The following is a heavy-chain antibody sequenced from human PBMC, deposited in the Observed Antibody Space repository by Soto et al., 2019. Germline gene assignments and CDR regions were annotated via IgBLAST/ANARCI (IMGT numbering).Heavy chain of an antibody. CDR2: INPSGGST. CDR3: ARGGAPLLRYCSSTSCQYYYYYGMDV. J-gene: IGHJ6*02. Sequence: ASVKVSCKASGYTFTSYYMHWVRQAPGQGLEWMGIINPSGGSTSYAQKFQGRVTMTRDTSTSTVYMELSSLRSEDTAVYYCARGGAPLLRYCSSTSCQYYYYYGMDVWGQGTTVTVSS. V-gene: IGHV1-46*01. D-gene: IGHD2-2*01. CDR1: GYTFTSYY.